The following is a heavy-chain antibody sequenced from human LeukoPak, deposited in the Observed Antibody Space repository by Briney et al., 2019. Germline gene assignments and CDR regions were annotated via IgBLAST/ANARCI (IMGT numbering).Heavy chain of an antibody. CDR2: IYYSGST. D-gene: IGHD4-17*01. CDR3: ARVTTVTTVDY. J-gene: IGHJ4*02. V-gene: IGHV4-39*07. CDR1: GGSISSSSYY. Sequence: SEILSLTCTVSGGSISSSSYYWGWIRQPPGKGLEWIGSIYYSGSTYYNPSLKSRVTISVDTSKNQFSLKLSSVTAADTAVYYCARVTTVTTVDYWGQGTLVTVSS.